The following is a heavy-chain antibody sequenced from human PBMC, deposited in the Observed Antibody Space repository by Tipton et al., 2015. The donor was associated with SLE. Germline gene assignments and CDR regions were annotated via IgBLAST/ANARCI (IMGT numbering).Heavy chain of an antibody. Sequence: TLSLTCTVSGGSISSSSYYWGWIRQPPGKGLEWIGSIYYSGTTYYNPSLKSRVTIFVDTSKNQFSLRLSSVTAADTAVYYCARRGGSGRYWDPFDSWGQGTLVTVSS. CDR3: ARRGGSGRYWDPFDS. V-gene: IGHV4-39*01. CDR2: IYYSGTT. CDR1: GGSISSSSYY. J-gene: IGHJ4*02. D-gene: IGHD1-26*01.